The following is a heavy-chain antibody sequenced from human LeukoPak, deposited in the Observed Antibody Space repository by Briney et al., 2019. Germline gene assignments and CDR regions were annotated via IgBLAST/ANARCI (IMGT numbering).Heavy chain of an antibody. V-gene: IGHV3-21*04. D-gene: IGHD6-19*01. CDR3: ARGLVQSGP. CDR2: ISSSSSSYI. Sequence: GGSLRLSCAASGFTFSSYSMNWVRQAPGKGLEWVSSISSSSSSYIYYGDSVKGRFTISRDNAKDSLYLQMNSLRAEDTALYYCARGLVQSGPWGQGTLVTVSS. J-gene: IGHJ5*02. CDR1: GFTFSSYS.